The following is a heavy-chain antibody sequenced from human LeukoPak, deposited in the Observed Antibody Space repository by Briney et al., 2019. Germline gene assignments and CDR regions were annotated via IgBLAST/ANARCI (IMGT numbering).Heavy chain of an antibody. Sequence: GGSLRLSCAASGFTFSSYSMNWVRQAPGKGLEWVSSISSSSSYIYYADSVKGRFTISRDNAKNSLYLQMNSLRAEDTAVYYCAIDREPAAIRGNWFDPWGQGTLVTVSS. CDR2: ISSSSSYI. V-gene: IGHV3-21*01. CDR3: AIDREPAAIRGNWFDP. J-gene: IGHJ5*02. CDR1: GFTFSSYS. D-gene: IGHD2-2*02.